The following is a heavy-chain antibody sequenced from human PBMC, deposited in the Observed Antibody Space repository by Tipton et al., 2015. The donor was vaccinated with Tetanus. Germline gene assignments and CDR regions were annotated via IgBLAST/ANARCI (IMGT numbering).Heavy chain of an antibody. D-gene: IGHD3-10*01. J-gene: IGHJ3*02. CDR3: ASHYGSGSDDAFDI. Sequence: SLRLSCAASGFTIEDYAMHWVRQAPGKGLEWVSSISWDSGSIVYADSMKGRFSISRDNAENSLYLQMNSLRAEDTALYYCASHYGSGSDDAFDIWGQGTMVTVSS. V-gene: IGHV3-9*01. CDR1: GFTIEDYA. CDR2: ISWDSGSI.